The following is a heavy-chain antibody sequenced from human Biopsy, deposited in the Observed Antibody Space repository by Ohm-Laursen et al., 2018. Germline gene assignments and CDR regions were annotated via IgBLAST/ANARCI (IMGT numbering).Heavy chain of an antibody. J-gene: IGHJ4*02. D-gene: IGHD7-27*01. CDR1: GGSIRSDY. CDR3: ARLTGDPSY. V-gene: IGHV4-59*07. Sequence: SDTLSLTCTVSGGSIRSDYWGWIRQSPRKGLEWIGHISGRGATNYNPSLKSRATISVDTSKNQFSLKVISVTAADTAVYYCARLTGDPSYWGQGILVTVSS. CDR2: ISGRGAT.